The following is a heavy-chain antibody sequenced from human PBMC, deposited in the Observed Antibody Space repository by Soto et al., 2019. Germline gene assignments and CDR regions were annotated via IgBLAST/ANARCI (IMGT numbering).Heavy chain of an antibody. CDR1: GFSFSSYF. CDR3: ARENWYSLDV. D-gene: IGHD1-26*01. V-gene: IGHV3-74*01. CDR2: VPGDGSRA. Sequence: EVQLVESGGGSVQPGGSLRLSCAASGFSFSSYFMAWVRQAPGEGLVSVSHVPGDGSRASYADSVRGRFTISRDNAKNTLYLQVDSLRDKDTAIYYCARENWYSLDVWGQGTTVTVSS. J-gene: IGHJ6*02.